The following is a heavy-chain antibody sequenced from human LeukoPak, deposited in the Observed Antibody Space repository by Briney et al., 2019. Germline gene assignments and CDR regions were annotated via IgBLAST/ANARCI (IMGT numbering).Heavy chain of an antibody. CDR1: GGSISSYY. J-gene: IGHJ3*02. CDR2: IYYSGST. V-gene: IGHV4-59*08. CDR3: ARRVVATVIQEDVFDI. Sequence: PSETLSLTCTVSGGSISSYYWSWIRQPPGKGLEWIGYIYYSGSTNYNPSLKSRVTISVDTSKNQFSLKLSSVTAADTAVYYCARRVVATVIQEDVFDIWGQGTMVTVSS. D-gene: IGHD2-21*02.